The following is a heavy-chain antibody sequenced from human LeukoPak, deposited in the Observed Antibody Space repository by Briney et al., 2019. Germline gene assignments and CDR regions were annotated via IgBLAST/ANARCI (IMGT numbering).Heavy chain of an antibody. CDR1: GFSFSSYG. CDR3: VRDWDHFDFDS. J-gene: IGHJ5*01. D-gene: IGHD3-9*01. V-gene: IGHV3-23*05. CDR2: IYTNGRDT. Sequence: PGGSLRLSCAVSGFSFSSYGMSWVRQAPGKGLEWVSGIYTNGRDTRYADSVKGRFTISRDNSKNTLYLQMKSLRAEDTAVYYCVRDWDHFDFDSWGLGTLVTVSS.